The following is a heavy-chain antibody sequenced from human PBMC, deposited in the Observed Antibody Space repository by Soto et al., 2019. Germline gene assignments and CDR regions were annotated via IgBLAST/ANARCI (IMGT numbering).Heavy chain of an antibody. J-gene: IGHJ4*02. CDR1: GFTLGGYA. Sequence: SLSLSCTTSGFTLGGYAMSWVRQAPWKGLEWVGFLRRQDYSGPTEYAVSVRGRVTISRYDSKSTAYLQMHSRERENTAVYYCARGGSSRKLSPTYFAYGGQGTLATVSS. D-gene: IGHD3-10*01. V-gene: IGHV3-49*04. CDR3: ARGGSSRKLSPTYFAY. CDR2: LRRQDYSGPT.